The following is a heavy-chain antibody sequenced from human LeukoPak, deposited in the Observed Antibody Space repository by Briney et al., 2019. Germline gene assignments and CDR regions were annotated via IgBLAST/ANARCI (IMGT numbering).Heavy chain of an antibody. V-gene: IGHV4-31*03. CDR3: ARGGSFLSNYVY. CDR2: IYYSGST. D-gene: IGHD3-16*01. J-gene: IGHJ4*02. CDR1: GGSINSGGFY. Sequence: SETLSLTCTVSGGSINSGGFYWSWIRQHPGKGLEWIGYIYYSGSTFYNPSLKSRVAISLDKSKNQFSLNLRSVTAADTAVYYCARGGSFLSNYVYWGQGTLVTVSS.